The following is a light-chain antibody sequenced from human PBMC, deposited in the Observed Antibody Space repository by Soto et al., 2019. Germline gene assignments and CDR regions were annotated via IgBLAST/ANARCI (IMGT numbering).Light chain of an antibody. CDR2: DVS. Sequence: QSALTQPASVSGSPGQSITISCTGTSSDVGGYNYVSWYQQHPGKDPKLMIYDVSNRPSGVSNRFSGSKSGNTASLTISGLQAEDEADYYCSSYTSSSPYVFGTGTKLTVL. CDR3: SSYTSSSPYV. CDR1: SSDVGGYNY. J-gene: IGLJ1*01. V-gene: IGLV2-14*01.